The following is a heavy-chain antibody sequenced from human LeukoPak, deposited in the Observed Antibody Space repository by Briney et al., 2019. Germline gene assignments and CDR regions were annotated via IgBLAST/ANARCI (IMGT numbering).Heavy chain of an antibody. CDR3: AKEGLVGATNY. Sequence: GGSLRLSCVASGFTFKTYGMHWVRQAPGKGLEWVAVISYDGSNKYYADSVKGRFTISRDNSKNTLYLQMNSLRAEDTAVYYCAKEGLVGATNYWGQGTLVTVSS. J-gene: IGHJ4*02. CDR1: GFTFKTYG. D-gene: IGHD1-26*01. CDR2: ISYDGSNK. V-gene: IGHV3-30*18.